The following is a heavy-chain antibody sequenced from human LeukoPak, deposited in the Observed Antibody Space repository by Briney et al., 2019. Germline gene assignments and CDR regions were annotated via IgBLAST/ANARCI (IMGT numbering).Heavy chain of an antibody. CDR1: GFTFSSYG. CDR2: IWYDGNNK. CDR3: AKDDYGGNSGMDY. V-gene: IGHV3-33*06. Sequence: PGGSLRLSCAASGFTFSSYGMHWVRQAPGKGLEWVAVIWYDGNNKYYADSVKGRFTISRDNSKNTLYLQMNSLRAEETAVYYCAKDDYGGNSGMDYWGQGTLVTVSS. D-gene: IGHD4-23*01. J-gene: IGHJ4*02.